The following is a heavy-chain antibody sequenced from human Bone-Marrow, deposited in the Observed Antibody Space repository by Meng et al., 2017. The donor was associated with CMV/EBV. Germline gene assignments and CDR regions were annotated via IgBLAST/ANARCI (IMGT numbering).Heavy chain of an antibody. J-gene: IGHJ4*02. Sequence: GGSLRLSCAASGFTFSSYDMHWVRQATGKGLEWVSAIGTAGDTYYPGSVKGRFTISRENAKNSLYLQMNSLRAGDTAVYYCAREDCSSASCYFFDYWGQGTLVTVSS. D-gene: IGHD2-2*01. V-gene: IGHV3-13*01. CDR2: IGTAGDT. CDR1: GFTFSSYD. CDR3: AREDCSSASCYFFDY.